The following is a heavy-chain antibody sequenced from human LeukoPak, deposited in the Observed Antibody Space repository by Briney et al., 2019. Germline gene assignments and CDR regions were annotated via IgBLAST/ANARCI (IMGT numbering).Heavy chain of an antibody. CDR2: IYYSGST. Sequence: SGTLSLTCTVSGGSISSYYWSWIRQPPGKGREWIGYIYYSGSTNYNPSLKSRVTISVDTSKNQFSLKLSSVTAADTAVYYCAGSGRVATIDYWGQGTLVTVSS. CDR1: GGSISSYY. D-gene: IGHD5-24*01. J-gene: IGHJ4*02. CDR3: AGSGRVATIDY. V-gene: IGHV4-59*08.